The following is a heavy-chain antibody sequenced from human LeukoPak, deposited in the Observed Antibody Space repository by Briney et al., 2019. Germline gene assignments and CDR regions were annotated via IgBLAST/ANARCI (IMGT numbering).Heavy chain of an antibody. D-gene: IGHD3-10*01. CDR1: GFTFSSYG. V-gene: IGHV3-30*02. CDR3: AKDLMRDRWFGES. J-gene: IGHJ5*02. CDR2: IRYDGNDK. Sequence: PGGSLRLSCAASGFTFSSYGMNWVRQAPGKGLEWVAFIRYDGNDKFYAESVKGRFTISRDTSRNTLYLQMNRLRLEDTAVYYCAKDLMRDRWFGESWGQGTLVTVSS.